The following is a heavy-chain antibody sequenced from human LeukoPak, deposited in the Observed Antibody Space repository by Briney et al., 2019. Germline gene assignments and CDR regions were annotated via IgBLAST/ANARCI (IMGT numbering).Heavy chain of an antibody. D-gene: IGHD4-17*01. CDR3: ARVSPQPTAMTTVTYYFDY. J-gene: IGHJ4*02. CDR1: GGSFSGYY. CDR2: INHSGST. V-gene: IGHV4-34*01. Sequence: SETLFLTCAVYGGSFSGYYWSWIRQPPGKGLEWIGEINHSGSTNYNPSLKSRVTISVDTSKNQFSLKLSSVTAADTAVYYCARVSPQPTAMTTVTYYFDYWGQGTLVTVSS.